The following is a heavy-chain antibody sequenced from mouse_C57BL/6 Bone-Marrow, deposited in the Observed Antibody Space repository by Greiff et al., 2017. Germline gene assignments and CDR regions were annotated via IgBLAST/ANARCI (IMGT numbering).Heavy chain of an antibody. CDR1: GYAFSSSW. CDR3: ARSPLYDGYPAWFAY. V-gene: IGHV1-82*01. J-gene: IGHJ3*01. D-gene: IGHD2-3*01. CDR2: IYPGDGDT. Sequence: QVQLQQSGPELVKPGASVKISCKASGYAFSSSWMNWVKQRPGKGLEWIGRIYPGDGDTNYNGKFKGKATLTADKSSSTAYMQLSGLTSEDSAVYLCARSPLYDGYPAWFAYWGQGTLVTVSA.